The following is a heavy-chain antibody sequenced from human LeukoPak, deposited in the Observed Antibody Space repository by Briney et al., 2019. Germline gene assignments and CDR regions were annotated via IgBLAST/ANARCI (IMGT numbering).Heavy chain of an antibody. D-gene: IGHD2-15*01. CDR1: GFPFSSYA. Sequence: GGSLRLSCSASGFPFSSYAMHWVRQAPGKGLEYISAISDSGGGTYNGDSVKGKFTISRDKSKNTLYLQMRSLRAEAAAVYFCVRGYSFGPYGMDVWDQGTTVTVSS. CDR3: VRGYSFGPYGMDV. CDR2: ISDSGGGT. V-gene: IGHV3-64D*09. J-gene: IGHJ6*02.